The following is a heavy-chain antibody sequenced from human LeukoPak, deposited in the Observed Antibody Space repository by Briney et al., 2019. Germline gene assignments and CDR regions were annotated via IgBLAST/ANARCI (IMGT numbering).Heavy chain of an antibody. J-gene: IGHJ5*01. D-gene: IGHD3-22*01. V-gene: IGHV1-18*01. Sequence: ASVKVSCKATSRISWVRQAPGQGLEWMGWIGTYGGDTYYAQKFQGRITVTTDTSTSTVYMELRNLRSDDTAVYYCARDLWNFYDDSGYNRDFDSWGQGTPVTVSS. CDR3: ARDLWNFYDDSGYNRDFDS. CDR1: TSR. CDR2: IGTYGGDT.